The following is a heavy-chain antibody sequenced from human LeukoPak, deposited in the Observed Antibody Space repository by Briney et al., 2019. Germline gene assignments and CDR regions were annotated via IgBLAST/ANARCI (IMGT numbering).Heavy chain of an antibody. D-gene: IGHD2-8*01. CDR1: GVSISRYH. J-gene: IGHJ4*02. CDR2: IYYSGRT. CDR3: ARAEKYCTNGVCYTPLPL. V-gene: IGHV4-59*13. Sequence: SETLSLTSTVSGVSISRYHWSWIRQPPGKGLECIGYIYYSGRTNYNPSLKSRVTISVDTSKNQFSLKLSSVTAADTAVYYCARAEKYCTNGVCYTPLPLWGQGTLVTVSS.